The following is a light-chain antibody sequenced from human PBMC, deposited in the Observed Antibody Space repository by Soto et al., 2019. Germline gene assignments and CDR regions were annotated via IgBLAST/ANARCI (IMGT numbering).Light chain of an antibody. CDR3: QQYGSSPRN. J-gene: IGKJ2*01. Sequence: EIVLTQSPGTLSLSPGDRATLSCMASQSVSSSSLAWYQQKPGQAPSILIYGASSRATDIPDRFSGSGSGTDFTLTISRVEPEDFAGYYCQQYGSSPRNFGQGTKLEIK. V-gene: IGKV3-20*01. CDR1: QSVSSSS. CDR2: GAS.